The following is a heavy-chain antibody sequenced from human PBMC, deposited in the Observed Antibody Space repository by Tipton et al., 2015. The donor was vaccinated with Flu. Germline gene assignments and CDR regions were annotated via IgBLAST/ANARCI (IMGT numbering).Heavy chain of an antibody. V-gene: IGHV4-38-2*01. D-gene: IGHD4-11*01. J-gene: IGHJ5*02. CDR2: VSRTGST. CDR1: GDSISSDYY. CDR3: ARRDYTNYVSDPKSWFDP. Sequence: LRLSCAVSGDSISSDYYWGWIRQFPGKGLEWVGTVSRTGSTIYNPSLESRVTISIDRSKNQFSLNLKSVTAADMAVYYCARRDYTNYVSDPKSWFDPWGQGTLVAVSS.